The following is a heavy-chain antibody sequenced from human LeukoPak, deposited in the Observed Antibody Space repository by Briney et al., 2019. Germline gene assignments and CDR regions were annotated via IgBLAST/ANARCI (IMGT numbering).Heavy chain of an antibody. CDR1: GGSISNGDHY. Sequence: KPSETLSLTCTVSGGSISNGDHYWSWIRQHPGKGLEWIGHIYYSGSTYYNPSLKSRGIISVETSKNQFSLNLNSVTAADTAVYYCAREMDAHPRIVVWGQGTLVTVSS. CDR2: IYYSGST. J-gene: IGHJ1*01. D-gene: IGHD2-21*01. CDR3: AREMDAHPRIVV. V-gene: IGHV4-31*03.